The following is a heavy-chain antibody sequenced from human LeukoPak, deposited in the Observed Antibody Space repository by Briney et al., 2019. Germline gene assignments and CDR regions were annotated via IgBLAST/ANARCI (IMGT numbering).Heavy chain of an antibody. CDR1: GFTVSGNY. J-gene: IGHJ3*01. D-gene: IGHD1-7*01. CDR2: IYSSGRT. V-gene: IGHV3-66*01. CDR3: ARDRPGNTGPDVFDV. Sequence: GGSLRLSCAASGFTVSGNYMNWVRQAPGKGLEWVSVIYSSGRTYYTDSVKGRFTISRDNSKNKLSLQMNSLRVADTAVYYCARDRPGNTGPDVFDVWGQGTMVTVSS.